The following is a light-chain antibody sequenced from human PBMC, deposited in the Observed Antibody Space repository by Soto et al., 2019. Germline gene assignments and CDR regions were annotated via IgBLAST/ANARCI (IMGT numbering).Light chain of an antibody. CDR1: QDISTW. V-gene: IGKV1-12*01. J-gene: IGKJ2*01. CDR2: TAS. Sequence: DIQMTQSPSFVSASVGDRVTITCRASQDISTWLAWYQQKPGRAPNLLLYTASSLQSGVPSRFSGSGSGTDFTLTISSLQTEDFATYYCQQANSFPYTFGQGTKLEIK. CDR3: QQANSFPYT.